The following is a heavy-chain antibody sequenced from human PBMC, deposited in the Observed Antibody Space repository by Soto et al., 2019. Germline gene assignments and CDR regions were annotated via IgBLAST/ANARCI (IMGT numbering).Heavy chain of an antibody. Sequence: EVQLLEAGGGLVQPGGSLRLSFAASGFSFRNYGMSWVRQAPGKGLEWLSAIIGNGDTTYYATSMRGRFTISRDNSKDTLYLQLNELGAEDTARYYFAKDYDFGDSLPFDYWGLGTLVTVSS. V-gene: IGHV3-23*01. D-gene: IGHD4-17*01. CDR3: AKDYDFGDSLPFDY. J-gene: IGHJ4*02. CDR2: IIGNGDTT. CDR1: GFSFRNYG.